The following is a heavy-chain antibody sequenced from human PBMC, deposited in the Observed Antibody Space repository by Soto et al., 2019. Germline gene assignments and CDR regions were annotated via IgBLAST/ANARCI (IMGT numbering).Heavy chain of an antibody. Sequence: SETLSLTCTVSGGSISSGGYYWSWIRQHPGKGLEWIGYIYYSGSTYYNPSLKSRVTISVDTTKNQFSLKLSSVTAADTAVYYCARVRGYDIWSGYYTGYYYGMDVWGQGTTVTVSS. J-gene: IGHJ6*02. V-gene: IGHV4-31*03. CDR3: ARVRGYDIWSGYYTGYYYGMDV. CDR2: IYYSGST. CDR1: GGSISSGGYY. D-gene: IGHD3-3*01.